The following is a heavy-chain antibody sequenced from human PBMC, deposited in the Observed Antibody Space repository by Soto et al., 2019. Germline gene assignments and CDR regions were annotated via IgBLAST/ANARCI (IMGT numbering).Heavy chain of an antibody. CDR1: GGSISTYY. CDR3: ARDGSERPATD. V-gene: IGHV4-59*01. Sequence: QVQLQESGPGLVKPSETLSLTCTVSGGSISTYYWIWIRQPPGKGLEWIGVFYNGGTTNYSPSLNSGVTISVDTSKNQFSLKLNSVTAADTAVYYCARDGSERPATDWGQGILVTVSS. CDR2: FYNGGTT. J-gene: IGHJ4*02. D-gene: IGHD3-10*01.